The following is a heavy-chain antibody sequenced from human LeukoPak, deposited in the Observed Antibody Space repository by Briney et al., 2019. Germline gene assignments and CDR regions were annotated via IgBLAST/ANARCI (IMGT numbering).Heavy chain of an antibody. V-gene: IGHV3-21*01. Sequence: PGGSLRLSCAASGFTFSSYSMSWVRQAPGKGLEWVSSISDNSYWIYYADSVEGRFIISRDNAKNSLYQQMNSLRAEDTAVYYCARDRGSSGWYGGEDYWGQGTLVTVSS. CDR2: ISDNSYWI. CDR1: GFTFSSYS. D-gene: IGHD6-19*01. J-gene: IGHJ4*02. CDR3: ARDRGSSGWYGGEDY.